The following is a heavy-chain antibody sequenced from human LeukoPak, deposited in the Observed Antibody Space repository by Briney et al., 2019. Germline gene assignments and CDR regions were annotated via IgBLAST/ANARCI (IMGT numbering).Heavy chain of an antibody. D-gene: IGHD1-14*01. J-gene: IGHJ4*02. CDR1: GFTFSSYA. CDR2: ISGSGGST. V-gene: IGHV3-23*01. CDR3: AKDRNRMYYFDY. Sequence: PGGSLRLSCAASGFTFSSYAMSWVRQAPGKGLEWVSAISGSGGSTYYADSVKGRFTISGDNSKNTLYLQMNSLRAEDTAVYYCAKDRNRMYYFDYWGQGTLVTVSS.